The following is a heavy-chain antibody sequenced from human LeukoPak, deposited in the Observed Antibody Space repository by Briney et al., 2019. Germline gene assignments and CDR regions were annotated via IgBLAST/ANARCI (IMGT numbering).Heavy chain of an antibody. CDR2: ISGSGGST. J-gene: IGHJ5*02. CDR1: GFTFSSYA. CDR3: AKGPLARGFDP. D-gene: IGHD3-3*02. V-gene: IGHV3-23*01. Sequence: PGGFLRLSCAASGFTFSSYAMNWVRQAPGKGLEWVSGISGSGGSTYYADSVKGRFTISRDNSKNTLYLQMNSLRAEDTALYYCAKGPLARGFDPWGQGTLVTVSS.